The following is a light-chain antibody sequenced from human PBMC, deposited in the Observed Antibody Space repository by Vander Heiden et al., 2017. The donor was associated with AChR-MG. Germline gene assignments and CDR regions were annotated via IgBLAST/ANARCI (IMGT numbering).Light chain of an antibody. Sequence: DTVLTQPPATLSLSPGDRATLSCSASQSVSSYLAWYQQKPGQAPRLLIYDASNRATGIPARFSGSGSGTDFTLPISSLVPEDFSVYYCQQRSNWPPLTFGGGTKVEIK. CDR2: DAS. CDR3: QQRSNWPPLT. V-gene: IGKV3-11*01. CDR1: QSVSSY. J-gene: IGKJ4*01.